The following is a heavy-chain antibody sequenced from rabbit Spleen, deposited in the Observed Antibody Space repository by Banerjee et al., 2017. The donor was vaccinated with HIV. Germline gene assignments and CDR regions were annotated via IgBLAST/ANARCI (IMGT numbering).Heavy chain of an antibody. CDR1: GFPFSEKAV. V-gene: IGHV1S45*01. Sequence: QEQLVESGGGLVKPGASLTLTCKASGFPFSEKAVMCWVRQVPGKGLTWIACINVITGKAVYASWAKGRFTFSRTSSTTVTLQMTSLTAADTATYFCARDLASVVGWNFNLWGPGTLVTVS. J-gene: IGHJ4*01. CDR2: INVITGKA. CDR3: ARDLASVVGWNFNL. D-gene: IGHD3-1*01.